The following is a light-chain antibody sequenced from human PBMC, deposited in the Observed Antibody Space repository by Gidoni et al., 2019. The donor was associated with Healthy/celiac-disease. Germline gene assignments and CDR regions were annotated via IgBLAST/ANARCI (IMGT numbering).Light chain of an antibody. J-gene: IGLJ1*01. Sequence: QSALTQPASVSGSPGKSITISCTGTSSDVGCYNYVSWYQQHPGKAPNLMIYDVSNRPSGVSNRFSGSKSGNTASLTISGLQAEDEADYYCSSYTSSSTPYVFGTGTKVTVL. CDR3: SSYTSSSTPYV. CDR1: SSDVGCYNY. V-gene: IGLV2-14*01. CDR2: DVS.